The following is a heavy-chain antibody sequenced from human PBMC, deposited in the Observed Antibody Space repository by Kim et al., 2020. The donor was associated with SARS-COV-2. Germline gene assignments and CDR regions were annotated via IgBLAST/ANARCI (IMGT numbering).Heavy chain of an antibody. CDR3: ATTTDYDILTGWGRFDP. CDR1: GGSISSSSYY. CDR2: IYYSGST. J-gene: IGHJ5*02. D-gene: IGHD3-9*01. Sequence: SETLSLTCTVSGGSISSSSYYWGWIRQPPGKGLEWIGSIYYSGSTYYNPSLKSRVTISVDTSKNQFSLKLSSVTAADTAVYYCATTTDYDILTGWGRFDPWGQGTLVTVSS. V-gene: IGHV4-39*07.